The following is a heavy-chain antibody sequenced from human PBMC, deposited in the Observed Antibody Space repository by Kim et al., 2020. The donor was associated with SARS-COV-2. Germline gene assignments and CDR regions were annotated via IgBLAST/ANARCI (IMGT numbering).Heavy chain of an antibody. Sequence: AQKFQGRVTMTRDTSISTAYMELSRLRSDDTAVYYCAGDRGDGYNFFDYWGQGTLVTVSS. V-gene: IGHV1-2*02. D-gene: IGHD5-12*01. CDR3: AGDRGDGYNFFDY. J-gene: IGHJ4*02.